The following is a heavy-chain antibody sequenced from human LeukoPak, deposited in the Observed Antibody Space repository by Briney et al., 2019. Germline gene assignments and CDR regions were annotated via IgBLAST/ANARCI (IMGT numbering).Heavy chain of an antibody. CDR3: ARDSNYVRY. CDR2: INHSGST. Sequence: SGTLSLTCAVYGGSFSGYYWSWIRQPPGKGLEWIGEINHSGSTNYNPSLKSRVTISVDTSKNQFSLKLSSVTAADTAVYYCARDSNYVRYWGQGTLVTASS. CDR1: GGSFSGYY. D-gene: IGHD4-11*01. J-gene: IGHJ4*02. V-gene: IGHV4-34*01.